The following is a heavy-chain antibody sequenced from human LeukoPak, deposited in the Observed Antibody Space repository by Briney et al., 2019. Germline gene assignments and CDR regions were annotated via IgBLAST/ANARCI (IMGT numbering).Heavy chain of an antibody. J-gene: IGHJ4*02. CDR2: ITPGGGT. V-gene: IGHV1-2*02. Sequence: ASVKVSCTASGFSFTSYAIHWVRQAPGQGLELMGWITPGGGTNYAQKFQGRVAITWDTSITTAYMDLSRLTSDDTAVYYCARDRYGDGFAHLDYWGQGALVTVSS. CDR3: ARDRYGDGFAHLDY. CDR1: GFSFTSYA. D-gene: IGHD5-24*01.